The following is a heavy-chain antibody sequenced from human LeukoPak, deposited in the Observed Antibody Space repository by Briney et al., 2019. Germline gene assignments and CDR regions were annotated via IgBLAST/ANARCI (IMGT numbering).Heavy chain of an antibody. Sequence: SQTLSLTCTVSGGSINNGDYYWSWIRQPPGKGLEWIGYIYYIGSTNYNPSLKSRVSISEDTSKNQFSLKLSSVTAADTAVYYCARGTRLLFDYWGQGTLVTVSS. CDR3: ARGTRLLFDY. V-gene: IGHV4-30-4*08. D-gene: IGHD2/OR15-2a*01. CDR2: IYYIGST. J-gene: IGHJ4*02. CDR1: GGSINNGDYY.